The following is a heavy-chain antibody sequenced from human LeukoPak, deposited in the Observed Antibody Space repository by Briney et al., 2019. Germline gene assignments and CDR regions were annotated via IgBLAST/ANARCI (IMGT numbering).Heavy chain of an antibody. V-gene: IGHV1-69*05. CDR1: GGTFSSYA. CDR3: ARDGRAVAGPFDP. Sequence: ASVKVSCRASGGTFSSYAISWVRQAPGQGLEWMGGIIPIFVTANSAQKFQGRVTITTDESTSTAYMELSSLRSEDTAVHYCARDGRAVAGPFDPWGQGTLVTVSS. D-gene: IGHD6-19*01. CDR2: IIPIFVTA. J-gene: IGHJ5*02.